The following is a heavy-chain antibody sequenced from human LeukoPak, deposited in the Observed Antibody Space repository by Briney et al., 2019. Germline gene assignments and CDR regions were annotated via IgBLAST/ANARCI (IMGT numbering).Heavy chain of an antibody. CDR1: EFIFSAFT. CDR2: ISSSGTYV. CDR3: ARDIGAPRPPPAKQTGFYFNL. J-gene: IGHJ4*02. Sequence: PGGSLRLSCTGTEFIFSAFTLNWVRLVPGKGLEWVSLISSSGTYVYYADSVKGRFTVSRDNSKNSVYLQMHGLRVEDTAIYYCARDIGAPRPPPAKQTGFYFNLWGQGTPVTVSS. V-gene: IGHV3-21*01. D-gene: IGHD2/OR15-2a*01.